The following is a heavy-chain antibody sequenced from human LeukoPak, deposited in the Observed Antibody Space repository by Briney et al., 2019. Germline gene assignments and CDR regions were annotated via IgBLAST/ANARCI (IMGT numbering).Heavy chain of an antibody. J-gene: IGHJ3*02. V-gene: IGHV3-53*01. CDR3: AKDRAGTTSFDI. D-gene: IGHD1-1*01. Sequence: GGSLRLSCAASGFTVSSNYMSWVRQAPGKGLEWVSVIYSGGSTYYADSVKGRFTISRDNSKDTLYLQMNNLRAGDTAVYYCAKDRAGTTSFDIWGQGTMVTVSS. CDR2: IYSGGST. CDR1: GFTVSSNY.